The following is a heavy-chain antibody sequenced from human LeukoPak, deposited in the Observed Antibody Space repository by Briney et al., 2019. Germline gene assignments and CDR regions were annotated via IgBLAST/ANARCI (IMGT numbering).Heavy chain of an antibody. D-gene: IGHD1-26*01. CDR1: GGTFSSYA. Sequence: GASVKVSCKASGGTFSSYAISWVRQAPGQGLEWMGGIIPILGTANYAQKFQGRVTITADESTSTAYMELSSLRSEDTAVYYCARFIVGANRDYWGQGTLVTVSS. CDR2: IIPILGTA. J-gene: IGHJ4*02. CDR3: ARFIVGANRDY. V-gene: IGHV1-69*13.